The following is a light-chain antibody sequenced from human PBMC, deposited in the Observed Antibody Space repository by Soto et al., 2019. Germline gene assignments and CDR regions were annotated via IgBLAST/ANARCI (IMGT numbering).Light chain of an antibody. CDR2: GAS. CDR3: QQYHNSPPLT. J-gene: IGKJ4*01. V-gene: IGKV3-15*01. Sequence: EIVMTQSPATLSVSPGERATLSCRASQSVSNNLAWYQQKAGQAPRLLIYGASTRATGIPARFSGSGSGTEFTLTISGLQSEDFAVYYCQQYHNSPPLTFGGGTKVGVK. CDR1: QSVSNN.